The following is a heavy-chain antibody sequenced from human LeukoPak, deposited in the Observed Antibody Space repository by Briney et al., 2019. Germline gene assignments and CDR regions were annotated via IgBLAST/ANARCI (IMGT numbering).Heavy chain of an antibody. CDR2: INPNSGGT. J-gene: IGHJ6*03. CDR3: ARFRLLYGARRYYYYMDV. Sequence: VASAKVSCKASGYTFTNYGISWVRQAPGQGLEWMGWINPNSGGTNYAQKFQGWVTMTRDTSISTAYMELSSLRSEDTAVYYCARFRLLYGARRYYYYMDVWGKGTTVTVSS. CDR1: GYTFTNYG. V-gene: IGHV1-2*04. D-gene: IGHD2-2*02.